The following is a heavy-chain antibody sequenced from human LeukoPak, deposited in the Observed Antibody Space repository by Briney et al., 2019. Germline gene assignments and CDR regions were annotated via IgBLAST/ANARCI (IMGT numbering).Heavy chain of an antibody. Sequence: PGGSLRLSCAASGFTFSSYWMSWVRQAPGKGLEWVANIKQDGSEKYYVDSVKGRFTISRDNAKNSLYLQMNSLRAEDTAVYYCARGSLRAVVVPAAEYYFDYWGQGTLVTVSS. D-gene: IGHD2-2*01. CDR1: GFTFSSYW. CDR2: IKQDGSEK. V-gene: IGHV3-7*01. J-gene: IGHJ4*02. CDR3: ARGSLRAVVVPAAEYYFDY.